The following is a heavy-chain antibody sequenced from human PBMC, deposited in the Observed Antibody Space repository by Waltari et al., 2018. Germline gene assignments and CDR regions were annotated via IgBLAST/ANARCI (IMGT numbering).Heavy chain of an antibody. D-gene: IGHD1-26*01. Sequence: QLQLQESGPGLVKPSETLSLTCTVSGGSIRSSSYYCGWIRQPPGKGLEWIGSIYYSGSTYYNPSLKSRVTISVDTSKNQFSLKLSSVTAADTAVYYCARVRSFPGIALRWGQGTLVTVSS. CDR3: ARVRSFPGIALR. CDR1: GGSIRSSSYY. J-gene: IGHJ4*02. V-gene: IGHV4-39*07. CDR2: IYYSGST.